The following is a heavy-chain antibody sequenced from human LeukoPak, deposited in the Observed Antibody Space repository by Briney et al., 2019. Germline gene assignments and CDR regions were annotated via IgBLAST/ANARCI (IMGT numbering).Heavy chain of an antibody. D-gene: IGHD1-7*01. J-gene: IGHJ5*02. CDR1: GFTFSSYA. Sequence: GGSLRLSCAASGFTFSSYAMHWVRQAPGKGLEWVAVISYDGSNKYYADSVKGRFTISRDNSKNTLYLQMNSLRAEDTAVYYCARDVAKRNYGNWFDPWGQGTLVTVSS. CDR3: ARDVAKRNYGNWFDP. V-gene: IGHV3-30-3*01. CDR2: ISYDGSNK.